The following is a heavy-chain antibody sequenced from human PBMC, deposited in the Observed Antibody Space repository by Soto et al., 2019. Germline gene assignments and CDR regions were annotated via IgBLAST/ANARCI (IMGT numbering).Heavy chain of an antibody. V-gene: IGHV3-53*01. D-gene: IGHD3-16*01. Sequence: PGGALRLSCEASGFSIRTNYISWVRQAPGRGLEWVSIFYTDVTTYYADSVKGRFTISIDSSKNTLYLQMNSLRAEDTAIYYCARDTVNTCMLRGQYQFCYHGTDVWG. CDR2: FYTDVTT. CDR3: ARDTVNTCMLRGQYQFCYHGTDV. CDR1: GFSIRTNY. J-gene: IGHJ6*02.